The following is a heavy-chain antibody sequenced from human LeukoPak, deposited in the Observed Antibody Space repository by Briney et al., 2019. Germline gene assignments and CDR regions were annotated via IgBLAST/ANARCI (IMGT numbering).Heavy chain of an antibody. Sequence: SVKVSCKASRGTFISYAISWVRQAPGQGLEWMGGIIPIFGTANYAQKFQGRVTITADESTSTAYMELSSLRSEDTAVYYCARQYYYDSSGYYDQGLDWGQGTLVTVSS. CDR2: IIPIFGTA. V-gene: IGHV1-69*13. CDR1: RGTFISYA. CDR3: ARQYYYDSSGYYDQGLD. D-gene: IGHD3-22*01. J-gene: IGHJ4*02.